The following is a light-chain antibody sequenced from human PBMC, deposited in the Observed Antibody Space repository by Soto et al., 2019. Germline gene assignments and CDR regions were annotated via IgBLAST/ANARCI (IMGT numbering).Light chain of an antibody. CDR2: AAS. Sequence: IQLTQSPSSLSASVGDRVTITCRANQSVSDSLNWYQQKPGKVPKLLIYAASSLRSGVPSRFSGSGSGTEFTLTISSLQPEDFATYYCQQLKFFPITFGQGTRLEIK. CDR1: QSVSDS. CDR3: QQLKFFPIT. J-gene: IGKJ5*01. V-gene: IGKV1-9*01.